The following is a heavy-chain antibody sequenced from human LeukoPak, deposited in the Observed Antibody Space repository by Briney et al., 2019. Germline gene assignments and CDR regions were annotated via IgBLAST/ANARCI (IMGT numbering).Heavy chain of an antibody. J-gene: IGHJ4*02. CDR3: ARETIAAAGTFDY. CDR1: GGSISSYY. Sequence: SETLSLTCTVSGGSISSYYWSWIRQPPGKGLEWIGYIYYSGSTNYNPSLKSRVTISVDTSKNQFSLKLSSVTAADTAVYYCARETIAAAGTFDYWGQGTLVTVSS. D-gene: IGHD6-13*01. V-gene: IGHV4-59*01. CDR2: IYYSGST.